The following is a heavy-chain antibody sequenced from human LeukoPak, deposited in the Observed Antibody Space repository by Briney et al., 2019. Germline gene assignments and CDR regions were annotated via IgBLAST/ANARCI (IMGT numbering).Heavy chain of an antibody. Sequence: KASETLSLTCTVSGGSISGYYWSWIRQPPGKELEWIGFIYYSGSTNYHPSLKSRVTISVDTSNNRFSLKLISVTAADTAIYYCARGGNCSGGSCYSFPGASFDHWGPGTLVTVSS. V-gene: IGHV4-59*01. CDR3: ARGGNCSGGSCYSFPGASFDH. CDR1: GGSISGYY. CDR2: IYYSGST. J-gene: IGHJ4*02. D-gene: IGHD2-15*01.